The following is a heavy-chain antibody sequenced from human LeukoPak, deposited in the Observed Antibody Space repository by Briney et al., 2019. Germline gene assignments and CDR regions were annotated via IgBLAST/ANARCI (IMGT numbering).Heavy chain of an antibody. CDR2: IYTSGST. Sequence: SETLSLTCTVSGGSISSYYWSWIRQPAGKGLEWIGRIYTSGSTNYNPSLKSRVTMSVDTSKNQFSLKLSSVTAADTAVYYCARDPRNYYDSGDSNWFDPWGQGTLVTVSS. CDR1: GGSISSYY. J-gene: IGHJ5*02. D-gene: IGHD3-22*01. CDR3: ARDPRNYYDSGDSNWFDP. V-gene: IGHV4-4*07.